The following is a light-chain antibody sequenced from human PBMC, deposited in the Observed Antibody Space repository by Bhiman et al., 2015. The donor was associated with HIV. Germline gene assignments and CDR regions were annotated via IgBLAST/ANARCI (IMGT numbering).Light chain of an antibody. CDR1: SSDVGAYNY. J-gene: IGLJ1*01. CDR2: DVT. Sequence: QSALTQPASVSGSPGQSIAISCTGTSSDVGAYNYVSWYQQHPGKAPKLVIYDVTNRPSGVSDRFSGSKSGNTASLTISGLQAEDEADYYCGSYTTSSPPYVFGTGTNVTVL. CDR3: GSYTTSSPPYV. V-gene: IGLV2-14*03.